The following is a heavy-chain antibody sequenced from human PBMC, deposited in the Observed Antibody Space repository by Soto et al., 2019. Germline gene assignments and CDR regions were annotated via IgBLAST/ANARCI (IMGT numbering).Heavy chain of an antibody. V-gene: IGHV3-74*01. Sequence: GGSLRLSCAGSGFSFSNYWMQWVREVPGKGLVWVSRINSDGTSTTYVDSVKGRFTISRDNANNILYLQMNSLRAEDTAVYYFAIPVQFAYWGQGTLVTVSS. CDR3: AIPVQFAY. J-gene: IGHJ4*02. D-gene: IGHD2-2*02. CDR2: INSDGTST. CDR1: GFSFSNYW.